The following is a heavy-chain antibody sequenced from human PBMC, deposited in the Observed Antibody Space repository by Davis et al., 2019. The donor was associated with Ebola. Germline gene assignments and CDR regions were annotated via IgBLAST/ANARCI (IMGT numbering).Heavy chain of an antibody. Sequence: PGGSLRLSCAPSGFTFSNYWMSWARQAPGKGLECVAHIKEDGSKEFYVDSVKGRFTISRDNAKSSLYLQMNSLRAEDTAVFYCERAGYYFGFDYWGQGTLVTVSS. V-gene: IGHV3-7*03. D-gene: IGHD2/OR15-2a*01. CDR2: IKEDGSKE. CDR3: ERAGYYFGFDY. CDR1: GFTFSNYW. J-gene: IGHJ4*02.